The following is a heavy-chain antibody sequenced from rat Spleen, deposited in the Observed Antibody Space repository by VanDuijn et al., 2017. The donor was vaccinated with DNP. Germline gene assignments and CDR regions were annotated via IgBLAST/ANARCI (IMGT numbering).Heavy chain of an antibody. CDR1: GFTFSGYW. Sequence: EVQLVETGGGLVQPGRSLKLSCVASGFTFSGYWMFWIRQAPGKGLEWVASINTDGGSASYPDSVRGRFTISRDNAENTVYLQMISLKSEDTATYYCTTAGAAWGQGTSVTVSS. D-gene: IGHD5-1*01. J-gene: IGHJ4*01. V-gene: IGHV5-58*01. CDR2: INTDGGSA. CDR3: TTAGAA.